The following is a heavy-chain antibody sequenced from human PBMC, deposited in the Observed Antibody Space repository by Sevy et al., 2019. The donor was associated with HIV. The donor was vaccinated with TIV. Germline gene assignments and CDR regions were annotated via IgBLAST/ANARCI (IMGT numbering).Heavy chain of an antibody. V-gene: IGHV7-4-1*02. J-gene: IGHJ4*02. D-gene: IGHD1-1*01. CDR2: INTNTGNP. CDR1: GYTFTSYA. Sequence: AAVKVSCKASGYTFTSYAMNWVRQAPGQGLEWMGWINTNTGNPTYAQGFTGRFVFSLDTSVSTAYLQISSLKAEDTAVYYCARSMATTRNLFDYWGLGTLVTVSS. CDR3: ARSMATTRNLFDY.